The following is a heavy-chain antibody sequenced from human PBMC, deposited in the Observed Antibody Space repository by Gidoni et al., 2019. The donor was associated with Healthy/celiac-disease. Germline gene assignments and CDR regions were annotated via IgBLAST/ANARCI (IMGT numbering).Heavy chain of an antibody. V-gene: IGHV4-34*01. J-gene: IGHJ4*02. D-gene: IGHD5-18*01. CDR1: GGSFSGYY. CDR3: ARDVDTAMADFDY. CDR2: INHSGST. Sequence: QAQLQQWGAGLLKPSETLSLTCAGDGGSFSGYYWSWLRQPPGKGLEWIGEINHSGSTNYNPSLKSLVTISVDTSKNQFSLKLSSVTAADTAVYYCARDVDTAMADFDYWGQGTLVTVSS.